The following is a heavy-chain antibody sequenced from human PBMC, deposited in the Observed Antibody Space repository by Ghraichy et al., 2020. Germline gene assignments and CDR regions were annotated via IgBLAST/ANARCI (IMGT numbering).Heavy chain of an antibody. CDR2: TNDDAKEK. D-gene: IGHD4-17*01. CDR1: GFVFHKTW. J-gene: IGHJ4*02. CDR3: VRDPSHGAIDY. Sequence: GGSLRLSCAASGFVFHKTWMGWVRQAPGKGLEWVAITNDDAKEKYYADAVNGRFTISRDNARQTLYVQMNSLRVDDTAVYYCVRDPSHGAIDYWGQGTLVSVSS. V-gene: IGHV3-7*03.